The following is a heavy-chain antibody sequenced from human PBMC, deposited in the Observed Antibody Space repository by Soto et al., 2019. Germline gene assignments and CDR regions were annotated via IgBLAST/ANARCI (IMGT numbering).Heavy chain of an antibody. CDR2: TYYRSKWYN. CDR1: GDSVSNNSAA. J-gene: IGHJ5*02. D-gene: IGHD6-13*01. CDR3: AREGRHRWQQLVVNWFDP. V-gene: IGHV6-1*01. Sequence: SQTLSLTCAISGDSVSNNSAAWNWIRQSPSRGLEWLGRTYYRSKWYNDYAVSVKSRITINPDTSKNQFSLQLNSVTPEDTAVYYCAREGRHRWQQLVVNWFDPWGQGTLVTVSS.